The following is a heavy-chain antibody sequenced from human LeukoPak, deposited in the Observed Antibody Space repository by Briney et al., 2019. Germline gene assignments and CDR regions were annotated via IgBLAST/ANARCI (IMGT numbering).Heavy chain of an antibody. CDR1: GASVSTTAYF. CDR3: ASYREAYDLYPHGLDV. V-gene: IGHV4-61*02. J-gene: IGHJ3*01. Sequence: SDTLSLTCSVSGASVSTTAYFWNWIRQPAGEGLEWIGRIYASGNTHYNPSLKSRVTMSLDTPKNQFSLTMNSVTAADSAVYFCASYREAYDLYPHGLDVWGRGTVVTVSS. D-gene: IGHD5-24*01. CDR2: IYASGNT.